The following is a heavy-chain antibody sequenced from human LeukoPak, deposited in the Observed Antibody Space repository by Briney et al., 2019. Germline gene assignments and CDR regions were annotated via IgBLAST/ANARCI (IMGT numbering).Heavy chain of an antibody. CDR2: IYYSGST. V-gene: IGHV4-39*01. J-gene: IGHJ4*02. Sequence: SETLSLTCTVSGGSINSSNYYWGWIRQPPGKGLEWIGSIYYSGSTYYNPSLKSRVSISVDTSKDQFSLKLSSVTAADTAVYYCARHTGGWGSFDYWGQGTLVTVSS. CDR1: GGSINSSNYY. D-gene: IGHD7-27*01. CDR3: ARHTGGWGSFDY.